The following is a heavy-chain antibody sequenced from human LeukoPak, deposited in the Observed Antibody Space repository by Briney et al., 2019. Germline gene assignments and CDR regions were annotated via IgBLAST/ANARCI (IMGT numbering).Heavy chain of an antibody. V-gene: IGHV3-30*02. CDR2: IWYDGSNK. Sequence: SGGSLRLSCAASGFTFSSYGMHWVRQAPGKGLEWVAVIWYDGSNKYYADSVKGRFTISRDNSKNTLYLQMNSLRAEDTAVYYCATPTAMVSGGFDYWGQGTLVTVSS. CDR1: GFTFSSYG. CDR3: ATPTAMVSGGFDY. J-gene: IGHJ4*02. D-gene: IGHD5-18*01.